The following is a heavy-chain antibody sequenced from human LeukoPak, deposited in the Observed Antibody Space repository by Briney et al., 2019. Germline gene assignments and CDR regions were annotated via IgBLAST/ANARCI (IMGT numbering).Heavy chain of an antibody. CDR1: GGSISSGGYY. D-gene: IGHD2-21*01. J-gene: IGHJ4*02. CDR3: ARGDRYSRGVFDY. CDR2: IYYSGST. V-gene: IGHV4-31*03. Sequence: PSETLSLTCTVSGGSISSGGYYWSWIRQHPGTGLEWIGYIYYSGSTYYNPSHKSRVTISVDTSKNQFSLKLSSVTAADTAVYYCARGDRYSRGVFDYWGQGTLVTVSS.